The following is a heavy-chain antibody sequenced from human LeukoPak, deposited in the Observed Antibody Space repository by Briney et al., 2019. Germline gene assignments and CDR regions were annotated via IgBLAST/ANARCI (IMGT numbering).Heavy chain of an antibody. V-gene: IGHV4-39*07. J-gene: IGHJ3*02. CDR1: GGSISSSSYY. D-gene: IGHD6-13*01. CDR2: IYYSGST. Sequence: SETLSLTCTVSGGSISSSSYYWGWIRQPPGKGLEWIGSIYYSGSTYYNPSLKSRVTISVDMSKNQFSLKLSSVTAADTAVYYCARGKQQPQGLDAFDIWGQGTMVTVSS. CDR3: ARGKQQPQGLDAFDI.